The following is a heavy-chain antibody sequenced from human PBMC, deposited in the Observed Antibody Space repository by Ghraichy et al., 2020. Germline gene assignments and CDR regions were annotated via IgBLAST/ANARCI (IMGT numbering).Heavy chain of an antibody. V-gene: IGHV3-48*02. J-gene: IGHJ6*04. D-gene: IGHD4-23*01. CDR3: ARDGRWYYGMYV. CDR1: GYTLNTYA. CDR2: IISISNTI. Sequence: GGSLRLSCAASGYTLNTYALNCVLQAPGKVLEWVSYIISISNTIYYADSVKGRFTISRDNAKNSLYLHMNSLRDEDTSVYYCARDGRWYYGMYVWSKGTT.